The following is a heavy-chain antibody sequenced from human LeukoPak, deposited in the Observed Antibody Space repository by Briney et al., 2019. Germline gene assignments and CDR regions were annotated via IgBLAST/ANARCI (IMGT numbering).Heavy chain of an antibody. CDR1: GFTFSTFA. CDR3: ASATYYYDSSGYRVYYFDY. V-gene: IGHV3-7*01. D-gene: IGHD3-22*01. CDR2: IKQDGSEK. J-gene: IGHJ4*02. Sequence: GGSLRLSCAASGFTFSTFAMTWVRQAPGKGLEWVANIKQDGSEKYYVDSVKGRFTISRDNAKNSLYLQMNSLRAEDTAVYYCASATYYYDSSGYRVYYFDYWGQGTLVTVSS.